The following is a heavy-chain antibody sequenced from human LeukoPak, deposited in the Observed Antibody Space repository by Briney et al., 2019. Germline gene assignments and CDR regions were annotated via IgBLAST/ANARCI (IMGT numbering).Heavy chain of an antibody. V-gene: IGHV1-8*01. J-gene: IGHJ4*02. CDR1: GYTFTNFD. Sequence: GASVKVSCKASGYTFTNFDINWVRQATGQGLEWMGWMNPNSGNAGNAQKFQGRVSMTIDTSTSTAYMELRSLRSDDTAVYYCARATPMVRGVYDYWGQGTLVTVSS. D-gene: IGHD3-10*01. CDR2: MNPNSGNA. CDR3: ARATPMVRGVYDY.